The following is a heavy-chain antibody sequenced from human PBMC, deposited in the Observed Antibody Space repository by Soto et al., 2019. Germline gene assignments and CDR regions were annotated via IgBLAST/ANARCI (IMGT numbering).Heavy chain of an antibody. CDR2: IYYSGST. J-gene: IGHJ4*02. V-gene: IGHV4-30-4*08. CDR1: GGSISSGGYY. CDR3: ARIVVPAAMPELIDY. Sequence: SETLSLTCTVSGGSISSGGYYWSWIRQHPGKGLEWIGYIYYSGSTYYNPSLKSRVTISVDTSKNQFSLKLSSVTAADTAVYYCARIVVPAAMPELIDYWGQGTLVTVSS. D-gene: IGHD2-2*01.